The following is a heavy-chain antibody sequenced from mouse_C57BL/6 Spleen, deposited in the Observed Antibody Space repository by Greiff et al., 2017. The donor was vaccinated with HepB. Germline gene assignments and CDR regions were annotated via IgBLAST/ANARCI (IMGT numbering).Heavy chain of an antibody. CDR2: IYPGSGST. CDR1: GYTFTSYW. D-gene: IGHD2-4*01. CDR3: ARGGGNYDVIAY. J-gene: IGHJ3*01. Sequence: VQLQQSGAELVKPGASVKMSCKASGYTFTSYWITWVKQRPGQGLEWIGDIYPGSGSTNYNEKFKSKATLTVDTSSSTAYMQLSSLTSEDSAVYYCARGGGNYDVIAYWGQGTLVTVSA. V-gene: IGHV1-55*01.